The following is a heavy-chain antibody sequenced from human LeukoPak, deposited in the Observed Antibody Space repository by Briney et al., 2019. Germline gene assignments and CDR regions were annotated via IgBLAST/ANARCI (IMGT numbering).Heavy chain of an antibody. J-gene: IGHJ4*02. V-gene: IGHV4-4*08. CDR1: GGSLSGYY. CDR2: ISASGII. CDR3: ARNSCPSGSCYENRGYFDY. Sequence: SETLSLTCAVYGGSLSGYYWSWLRQPPGKGLEFIGYISASGIINYNPSLESRLIMSLDTSKNQFSLNLMSVTAADTAVYYCARNSCPSGSCYENRGYFDYWGQGTLVTVSS. D-gene: IGHD2-15*01.